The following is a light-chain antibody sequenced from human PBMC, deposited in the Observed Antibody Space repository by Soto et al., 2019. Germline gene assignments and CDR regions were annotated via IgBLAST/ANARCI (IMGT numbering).Light chain of an antibody. Sequence: EIVMTQSPATLSVSPGERATLSCRASQSVSSKLAWYQQKHGQAARLLIYGASTRATGIPARFSGSGSGTEFNLTISSLQSEDFAVYYCQQYNNWPLTFGGGTKVEIK. CDR2: GAS. V-gene: IGKV3-15*01. CDR3: QQYNNWPLT. J-gene: IGKJ4*01. CDR1: QSVSSK.